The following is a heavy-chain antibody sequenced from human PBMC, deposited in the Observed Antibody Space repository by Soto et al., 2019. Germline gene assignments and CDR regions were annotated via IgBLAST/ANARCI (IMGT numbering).Heavy chain of an antibody. V-gene: IGHV3-33*01. CDR2: IWYDGSNK. Sequence: WGSLRLSCAASGFTFSSYGMHWVRQAPGKGLEWVAVIWYDGSNKYYADSVKGRFTISRDNSKNTLYLQMNSLRAEDTAVYYCARERRTTVTGAYFDYWGKGTLVT. J-gene: IGHJ4*02. CDR1: GFTFSSYG. D-gene: IGHD4-17*01. CDR3: ARERRTTVTGAYFDY.